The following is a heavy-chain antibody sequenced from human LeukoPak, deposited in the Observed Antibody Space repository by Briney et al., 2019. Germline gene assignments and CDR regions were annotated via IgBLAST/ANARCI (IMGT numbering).Heavy chain of an antibody. V-gene: IGHV4-34*01. D-gene: IGHD3-10*01. Sequence: SETLSLTCAVYGGSFSGYYWSWIRQPPGKGLEWIGEINHSGSTNYNPSLKSRVTISVDTSKNQFSLKLSSVTAADTAVYYCARRSYYGSGSSHFDYWGQGTLVTVSS. CDR2: INHSGST. CDR3: ARRSYYGSGSSHFDY. J-gene: IGHJ4*02. CDR1: GGSFSGYY.